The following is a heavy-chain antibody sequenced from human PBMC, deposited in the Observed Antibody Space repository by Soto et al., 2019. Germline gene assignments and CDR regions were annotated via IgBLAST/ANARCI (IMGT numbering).Heavy chain of an antibody. CDR2: INHSGST. D-gene: IGHD6-19*01. Sequence: SETLSLTCAVYGGSFSGYYWSWIRQPPGKGLEWIGEINHSGSTNYNPSLKSRVTISVDTSKNQFSLKLSSVTAADTAVYYCARKIAVAGKPIDYWGQGTLVTVSS. CDR1: GGSFSGYY. V-gene: IGHV4-34*01. J-gene: IGHJ4*02. CDR3: ARKIAVAGKPIDY.